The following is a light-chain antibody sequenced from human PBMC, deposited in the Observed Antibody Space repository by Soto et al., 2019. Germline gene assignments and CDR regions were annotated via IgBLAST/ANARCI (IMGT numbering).Light chain of an antibody. CDR2: GAS. J-gene: IGKJ5*01. CDR1: QSVRSTY. V-gene: IGKV3-20*01. Sequence: EIVLTQSPGTLSLSPGERATLSCRASQSVRSTYLAWYQQKPGQAPRLLIHGASSRATGIADRFSGSGSGTDFTLTISRLEPEDFAVYYCQYYSSSLSITFGQGTRLDIK. CDR3: QYYSSSLSIT.